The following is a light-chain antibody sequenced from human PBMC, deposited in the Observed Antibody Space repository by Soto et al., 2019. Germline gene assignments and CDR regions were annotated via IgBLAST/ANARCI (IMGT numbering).Light chain of an antibody. CDR2: GNS. Sequence: QSVLTQPPSVSGALGQRVTISCTGSSSNIGAGYDVHWYQQLPGTAPKLLIYGNSNRPSGVPDRFSGSKSGTSASQAITGLQAEDEADYYCQAYDSSLSGYVVFGGGTKLTVL. J-gene: IGLJ2*01. V-gene: IGLV1-40*01. CDR1: SSNIGAGYD. CDR3: QAYDSSLSGYVV.